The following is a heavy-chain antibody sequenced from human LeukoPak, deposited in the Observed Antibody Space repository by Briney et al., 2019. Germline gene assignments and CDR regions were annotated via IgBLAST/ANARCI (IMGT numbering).Heavy chain of an antibody. Sequence: GGSLRLSCAASGFTSSSYAMSWVRQAPGRGLEWVSNINNSGGSTYYADSVKGRFTISRDNSKNALYLQMNSLRDEDTAVYFCAKRPSGYSSSWYYFDHWGQGTLVTVSS. CDR2: INNSGGST. J-gene: IGHJ4*02. D-gene: IGHD6-13*01. CDR1: GFTSSSYA. V-gene: IGHV3-23*01. CDR3: AKRPSGYSSSWYYFDH.